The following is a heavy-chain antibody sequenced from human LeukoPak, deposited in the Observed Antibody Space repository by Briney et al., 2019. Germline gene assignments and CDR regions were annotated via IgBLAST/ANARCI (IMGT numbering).Heavy chain of an antibody. CDR2: INPNSGGT. Sequence: ASVTVSCKASGYTFTGYYMHWVRQAPGQGLEWMGRINPNSGGTNYAQKFQGRVTMTRDTSISTAYMELSRLRSDDTAVYYCAREPIQQPFDAFDIWGQGTMVTVSS. V-gene: IGHV1-2*06. J-gene: IGHJ3*02. D-gene: IGHD6-13*01. CDR1: GYTFTGYY. CDR3: AREPIQQPFDAFDI.